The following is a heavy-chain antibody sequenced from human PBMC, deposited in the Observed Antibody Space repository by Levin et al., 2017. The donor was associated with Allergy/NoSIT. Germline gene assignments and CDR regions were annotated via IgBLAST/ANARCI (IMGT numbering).Heavy chain of an antibody. J-gene: IGHJ5*02. CDR1: GYTFTSYD. V-gene: IGHV1-8*01. CDR2: MNPNSGNT. CDR3: ARGLGYCSSTSCYESWFDP. D-gene: IGHD2-2*01. Sequence: ASVKVSCKASGYTFTSYDINWVRQATGQGLEWMGWMNPNSGNTGYAQKFQGRVTMTRNTSISTAYMELSSLRSEDTAVYYCARGLGYCSSTSCYESWFDPWGQGTLVTVSS.